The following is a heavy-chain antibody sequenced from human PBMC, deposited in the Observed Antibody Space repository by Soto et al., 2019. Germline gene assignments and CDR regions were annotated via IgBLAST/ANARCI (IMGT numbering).Heavy chain of an antibody. J-gene: IGHJ4*02. V-gene: IGHV1-69*13. CDR3: AAGVIWIGYFTVDS. Sequence: ASVKVSCKASGGSFGNSAINWVRETPGQGLEWLGGFIPVYRTLNYAQKFQGRVTITADESTGTAYMTLSSLASDDTAVYYCAAGVIWIGYFTVDSWGQGTRVTVSS. CDR2: FIPVYRTL. CDR1: GGSFGNSA. D-gene: IGHD3-3*01.